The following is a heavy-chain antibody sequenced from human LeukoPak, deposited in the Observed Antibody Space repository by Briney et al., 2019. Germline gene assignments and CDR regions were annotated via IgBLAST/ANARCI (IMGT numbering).Heavy chain of an antibody. J-gene: IGHJ3*02. CDR2: ISSSSSYI. CDR3: ARDQSRPIVGVTTGAFDI. CDR1: GFTFSSYS. V-gene: IGHV3-21*01. Sequence: TGGSLRLSCAASGFTFSSYSMNWVRQAPGKGLEWASSISSSSSYIYYADSVKGRFTISRDNAKNSLYLQMNSLRAEDTAVYYCARDQSRPIVGVTTGAFDIWGQGTMDTVSS. D-gene: IGHD1-26*01.